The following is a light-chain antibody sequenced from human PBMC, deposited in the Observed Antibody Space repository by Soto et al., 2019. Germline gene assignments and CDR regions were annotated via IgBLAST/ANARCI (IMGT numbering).Light chain of an antibody. J-gene: IGLJ1*01. Sequence: SYELTQPPSVSVSPGQTASITCSGDKLGDKYACWYQQKPGQSPVLVIYQDSKRPSGIPERFSGSNSGNTATLTISWTQAMDEADYYCQAWDSSTLDVFGTGTKLTVL. V-gene: IGLV3-1*01. CDR1: KLGDKY. CDR2: QDS. CDR3: QAWDSSTLDV.